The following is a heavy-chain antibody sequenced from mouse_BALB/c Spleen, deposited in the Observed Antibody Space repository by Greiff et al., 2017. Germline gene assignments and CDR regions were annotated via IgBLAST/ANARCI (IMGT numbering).Heavy chain of an antibody. CDR2: IDPANGNT. CDR3: ARSRGNYGWYFDV. Sequence: EVQLVESGAELVKPGASVKLSCTASGFNIKDTYMHWVKQRPEQGLEWIGRIDPANGNTKYDPKFQGKATITADTSSNTAYLQLSSLTSEDTAVYYCARSRGNYGWYFDVWGAGTTVTVSS. J-gene: IGHJ1*01. V-gene: IGHV14-3*02. D-gene: IGHD2-1*01. CDR1: GFNIKDTY.